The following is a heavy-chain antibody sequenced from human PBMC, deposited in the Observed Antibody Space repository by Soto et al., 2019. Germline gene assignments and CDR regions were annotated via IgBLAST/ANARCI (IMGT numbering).Heavy chain of an antibody. CDR3: ARASDCSGGSCYGDYFDY. CDR1: GGSISSYY. D-gene: IGHD2-15*01. Sequence: PSETLSLTCTVSGGSISSYYWSWIRQPPGKGLERIGYIYYSGSTNYNPSLKSRVTISVDTSKNQFSLKLSSVTAADTAVYYCARASDCSGGSCYGDYFDYWGQ. CDR2: IYYSGST. V-gene: IGHV4-59*01. J-gene: IGHJ4*02.